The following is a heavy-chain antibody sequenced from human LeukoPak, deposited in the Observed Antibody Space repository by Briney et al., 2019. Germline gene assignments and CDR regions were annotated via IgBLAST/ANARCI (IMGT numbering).Heavy chain of an antibody. CDR3: ARDTAAAGINLGMDV. CDR2: IYSGGST. CDR1: GFTVSSNY. V-gene: IGHV3-66*01. J-gene: IGHJ6*02. D-gene: IGHD6-13*01. Sequence: PGGSLRLSCAASGFTVSSNYMSWVRQAPGKGLEWVSVIYSGGSTYYADSVKGRFTISRNNSKNTLYLQMNSLRAEDTAVYYCARDTAAAGINLGMDVWGQGTTVTVSS.